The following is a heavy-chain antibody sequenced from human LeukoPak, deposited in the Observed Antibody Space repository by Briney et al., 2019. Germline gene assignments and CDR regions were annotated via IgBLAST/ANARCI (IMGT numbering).Heavy chain of an antibody. J-gene: IGHJ6*02. CDR2: ISAYNGNT. V-gene: IGHV1-18*01. CDR1: GYTLTSYG. D-gene: IGHD3-22*01. Sequence: ASVKVSCKASGYTLTSYGISWVRQAPGQGLEWMGWISAYNGNTNYAQKLQGRVTMTTDTSTSTAYMELRSLRSDDTAVYYCARLEVVVIDYYYGMDVWGQGTTVTVSS. CDR3: ARLEVVVIDYYYGMDV.